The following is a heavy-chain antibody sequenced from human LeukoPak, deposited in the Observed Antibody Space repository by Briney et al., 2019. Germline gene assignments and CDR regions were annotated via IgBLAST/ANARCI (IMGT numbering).Heavy chain of an antibody. J-gene: IGHJ6*03. CDR3: AAGPAMARGIYYYYMDV. CDR1: GFTFTSSA. V-gene: IGHV1-58*02. Sequence: SVKVSCKASGFTFTSSAMQWVRQARGQRLEWIGWIVVGSGNTNYAQKFQERVTITRDMSTSTAYMELSSLRSEDTAVYYCAAGPAMARGIYYYYMDVWGKGTTVTVYS. D-gene: IGHD5-18*01. CDR2: IVVGSGNT.